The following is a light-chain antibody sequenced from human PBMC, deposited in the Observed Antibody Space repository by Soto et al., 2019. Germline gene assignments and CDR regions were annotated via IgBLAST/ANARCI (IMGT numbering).Light chain of an antibody. CDR3: SSYTSRSSSTYV. Sequence: QSALTQPASVSGSPGQSITISCTGTSSEVGGYNYVSWYQQHPGKAPKLMIYDVSNRPSGVSNRFSGSKSGNTASLTISGLQAEDEADYYCSSYTSRSSSTYVFGTGTKVTVL. J-gene: IGLJ1*01. CDR1: SSEVGGYNY. V-gene: IGLV2-14*01. CDR2: DVS.